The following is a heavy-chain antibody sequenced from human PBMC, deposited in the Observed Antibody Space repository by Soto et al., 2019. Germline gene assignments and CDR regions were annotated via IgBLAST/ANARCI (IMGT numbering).Heavy chain of an antibody. CDR2: IYYSGST. D-gene: IGHD3-22*01. CDR1: GGSISSGGYY. J-gene: IGHJ3*02. Sequence: TLSLTCTVSGGSISSGGYYWSWIRQHPGKGLEWIGYIYYSGSTYYNPSLKSRVTISVDTSKNQFSLKLSSVTAADTAVYYCAREISYDSSGYYYVYAFDIWGQGTMVTVSS. V-gene: IGHV4-31*03. CDR3: AREISYDSSGYYYVYAFDI.